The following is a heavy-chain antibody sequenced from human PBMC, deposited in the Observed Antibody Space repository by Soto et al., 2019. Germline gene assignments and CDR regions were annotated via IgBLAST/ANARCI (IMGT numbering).Heavy chain of an antibody. CDR1: GGTFSSYA. Sequence: SVKGSCKASGGTFSSYAISWVRQAPGQGLEWMGGIIPIFGTANYAQKFQGRVTITADKSTSTAYMELSSLRSEDTAVYYCARGKWELVYYFDYWGQGTLVTVSS. V-gene: IGHV1-69*06. D-gene: IGHD1-26*01. CDR3: ARGKWELVYYFDY. CDR2: IIPIFGTA. J-gene: IGHJ4*02.